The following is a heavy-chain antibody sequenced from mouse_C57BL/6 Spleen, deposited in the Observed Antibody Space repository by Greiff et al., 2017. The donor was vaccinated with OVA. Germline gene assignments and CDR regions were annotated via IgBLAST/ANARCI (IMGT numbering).Heavy chain of an antibody. Sequence: QVQLQQPGAELVKPGASVKLSCTASGYTFTSYWMHWVKQRPRQGLVWIGMIHPNSGSTNYNEKFKSKATLTVDKSSSTAYMQLSSLTSEDSAVYYCARSGTTVVATNWYFDVWGTGTTVTVSS. J-gene: IGHJ1*03. CDR3: ARSGTTVVATNWYFDV. D-gene: IGHD1-1*01. CDR1: GYTFTSYW. CDR2: IHPNSGST. V-gene: IGHV1-64*01.